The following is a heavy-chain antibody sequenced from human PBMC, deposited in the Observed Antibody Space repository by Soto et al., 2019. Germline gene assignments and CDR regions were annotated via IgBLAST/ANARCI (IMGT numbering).Heavy chain of an antibody. CDR1: GFTFSSYG. V-gene: IGHV3-30*18. Sequence: GGSLRLSCAASGFTFSSYGMHWVRQAPGKGLEWVAVISYDGSNKYYADSVKGRFTISRDNSKNTLYLQMNSLRAEDTAVYYCAKKKGGAVAHYYFDYWGQGTLVTVS. D-gene: IGHD6-19*01. CDR2: ISYDGSNK. CDR3: AKKKGGAVAHYYFDY. J-gene: IGHJ4*02.